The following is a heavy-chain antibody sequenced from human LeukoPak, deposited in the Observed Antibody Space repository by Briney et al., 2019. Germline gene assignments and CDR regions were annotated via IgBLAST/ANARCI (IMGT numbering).Heavy chain of an antibody. D-gene: IGHD1-20*01. J-gene: IGHJ4*02. CDR1: GYSISSGYY. Sequence: SETLSLTCAVSGYSISSGYYWGWIRQPPGKGLEWIATIFHSGNTYYNPSLKSRVTISVDTSKNQFSLKLSSVTAADTAVYFCARDLSHNWAYSDYWGQGTLVIVSS. V-gene: IGHV4-38-2*01. CDR3: ARDLSHNWAYSDY. CDR2: IFHSGNT.